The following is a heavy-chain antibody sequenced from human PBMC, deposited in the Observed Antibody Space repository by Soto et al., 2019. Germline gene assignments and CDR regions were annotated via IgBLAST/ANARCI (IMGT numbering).Heavy chain of an antibody. D-gene: IGHD3-3*01. Sequence: GGSLRLSCAASGFTFSSYGMHWVRQAPGKGLEWVAVISYDGSNKYYADSVKGRFTISRDNSKNTLYLQMNSLRAEDTAVYYCAKAYYDFLYYFDYWGQGTLVTVSS. CDR1: GFTFSSYG. V-gene: IGHV3-30*18. CDR3: AKAYYDFLYYFDY. J-gene: IGHJ4*02. CDR2: ISYDGSNK.